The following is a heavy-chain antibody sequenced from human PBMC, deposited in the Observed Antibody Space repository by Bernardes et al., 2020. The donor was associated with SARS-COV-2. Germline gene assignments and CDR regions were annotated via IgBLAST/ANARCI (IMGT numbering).Heavy chain of an antibody. J-gene: IGHJ4*02. D-gene: IGHD4-17*01. Sequence: GGSLRLSCAASGFTFSSYAMTWVRQAPGKGLEWVSTISDSGGSTYYADSVKGRFTISRDNSKNSLYLQMNTLRAEDKAVYYCAKDWVDEYGGIDYWGQGTLVTVSS. CDR2: ISDSGGST. CDR3: AKDWVDEYGGIDY. V-gene: IGHV3-23*01. CDR1: GFTFSSYA.